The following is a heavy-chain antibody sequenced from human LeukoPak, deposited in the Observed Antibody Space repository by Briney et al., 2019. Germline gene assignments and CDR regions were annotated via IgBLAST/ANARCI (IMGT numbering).Heavy chain of an antibody. D-gene: IGHD3-10*01. CDR3: ARGRRLRGVTSRPIYYYYYMDV. J-gene: IGHJ6*03. CDR2: VNPYNDKT. Sequence: ASVKLSCKASGYTFNTFDINWVRQATGQGPEWMGWVNPYNDKTVYAPKFQGRVSISSNNSINPAYIEFSGLKSDDTAVYYCARGRRLRGVTSRPIYYYYYMDVWGGGTTVTVSS. CDR1: GYTFNTFD. V-gene: IGHV1-8*03.